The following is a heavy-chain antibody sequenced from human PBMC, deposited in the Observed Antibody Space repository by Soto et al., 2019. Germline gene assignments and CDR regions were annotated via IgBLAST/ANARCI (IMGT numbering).Heavy chain of an antibody. Sequence: GGSLRLSCAASGFTFSSYAMSLVRQAPGKGLEWVSGLSGSGTSTYYADSVRGRFTISRDNSRDTLFLQMNSLTADDTAVYYCAKATTNGGWFNPFDSWGQGALVTVSS. CDR3: AKATTNGGWFNPFDS. J-gene: IGHJ4*02. CDR1: GFTFSSYA. V-gene: IGHV3-23*01. CDR2: LSGSGTST. D-gene: IGHD6-19*01.